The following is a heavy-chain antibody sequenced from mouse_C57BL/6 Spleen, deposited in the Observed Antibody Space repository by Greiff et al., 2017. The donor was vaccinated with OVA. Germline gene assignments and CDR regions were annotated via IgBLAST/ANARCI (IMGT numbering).Heavy chain of an antibody. CDR1: GYTFTDYY. D-gene: IGHD2-2*01. Sequence: EVQLQQSGPELVKPGASVKISCKASGYTFTDYYMNWVKQSHGKSLEWIGDINPNNGGTSYNQKFKGKATLTVDKSSSTAYMELRSLTSEDSAVYYCARSVWLLPFAYWGQGTLVTVSA. CDR3: ARSVWLLPFAY. J-gene: IGHJ3*01. CDR2: INPNNGGT. V-gene: IGHV1-26*01.